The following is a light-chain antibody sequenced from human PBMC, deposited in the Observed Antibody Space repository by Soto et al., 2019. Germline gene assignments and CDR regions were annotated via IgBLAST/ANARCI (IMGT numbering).Light chain of an antibody. J-gene: IGLJ1*01. CDR3: SSYTSSRAYV. CDR2: EVS. CDR1: SSDVGGHNY. Sequence: QCVLTQPASVSGSPGQSITIACTGTSSDVGGHNYVSWYQQQSGKAPILMIHEVSNRPSGVSNRFSGSKSGNTASLTISGLQAEDEADYYCSSYTSSRAYVFGSGTKVTVL. V-gene: IGLV2-14*01.